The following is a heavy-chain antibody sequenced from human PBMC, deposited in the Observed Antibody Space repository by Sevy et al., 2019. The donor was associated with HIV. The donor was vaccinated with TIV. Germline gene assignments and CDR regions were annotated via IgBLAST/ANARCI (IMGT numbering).Heavy chain of an antibody. CDR2: IRQDGSEK. CDR1: GFSFTTYW. J-gene: IGHJ6*02. CDR3: ARARGGGLGSSSSMRYGLDV. Sequence: GGSLRLSCAVSGFSFTTYWMNWVRQAPGKGLEWVANIRQDGSEKYYVDSVKGRFIISRDNAKNLLYLQMNSLRVDDTAIYYCARARGGGLGSSSSMRYGLDVWGQGTTVTVSS. D-gene: IGHD6-6*01. V-gene: IGHV3-7*04.